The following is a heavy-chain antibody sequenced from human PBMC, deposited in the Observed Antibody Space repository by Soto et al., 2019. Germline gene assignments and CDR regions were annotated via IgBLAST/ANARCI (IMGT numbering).Heavy chain of an antibody. CDR1: GGTFSSYA. CDR2: IIPIFGTA. CDR3: ARDRGPSSGYYPYWFDP. J-gene: IGHJ5*02. D-gene: IGHD3-22*01. Sequence: VKVSCKASGGTFSSYAITWVRQAPGQGLEWMGGIIPIFGTANYAQKFQGRVTITADESTSTAYMELSSLRSEDTALYYCARDRGPSSGYYPYWFDPWGQGTLVTVSS. V-gene: IGHV1-69*01.